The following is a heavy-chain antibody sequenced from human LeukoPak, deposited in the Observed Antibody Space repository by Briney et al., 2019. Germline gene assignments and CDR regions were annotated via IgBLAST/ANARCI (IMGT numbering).Heavy chain of an antibody. CDR1: GFIFSGFL. CDR2: INNDGKGI. D-gene: IGHD3-3*01. J-gene: IGHJ6*03. Sequence: GGSLRLSCAASGFIFSGFLKHFVRPGPKKRLEFVSRINNDGKGIIYAASVKGRFTTSRDNAKNTLYLQMSSLRVEDTAVYYCATGGGWEPNSGVVIHIDVWGKGTTVTVSS. CDR3: ATGGGWEPNSGVVIHIDV. V-gene: IGHV3-74*01.